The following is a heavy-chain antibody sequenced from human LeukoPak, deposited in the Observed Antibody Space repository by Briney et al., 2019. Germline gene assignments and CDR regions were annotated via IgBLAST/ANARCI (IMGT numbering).Heavy chain of an antibody. CDR3: ARDLSIAACVASSHFDY. Sequence: ASVKVSCKASGYTFTGYYMHWVRQAPGQGLEWMGWINPNSGGTNYAQKFQGRVTMTRDTSISTAYVELSRLRSDDTAVYYCARDLSIAACVASSHFDYWGQGTLVTVSS. J-gene: IGHJ4*02. V-gene: IGHV1-2*02. CDR2: INPNSGGT. CDR1: GYTFTGYY. D-gene: IGHD6-6*01.